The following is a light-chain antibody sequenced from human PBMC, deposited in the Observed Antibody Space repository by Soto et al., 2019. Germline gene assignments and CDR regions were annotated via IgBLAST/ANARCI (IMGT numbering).Light chain of an antibody. CDR2: GAS. Sequence: DIVLTQSPGALSLSHGDRATISCRASQSVSTSYLAWYQQKPGQAPRLLIYGASSRATGIPDRFSGSGSGTDFTLTISRLEPEDFAVYICQQYGTSPRTFGQGSRLEIK. J-gene: IGKJ5*01. V-gene: IGKV3-20*01. CDR3: QQYGTSPRT. CDR1: QSVSTSY.